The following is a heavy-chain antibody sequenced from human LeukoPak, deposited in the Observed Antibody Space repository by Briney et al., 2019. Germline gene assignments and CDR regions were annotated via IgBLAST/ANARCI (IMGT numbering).Heavy chain of an antibody. CDR3: ARGRYCSTTNCYSYYYYYTMDV. CDR2: ISYDGSNK. D-gene: IGHD2-2*02. V-gene: IGHV3-30-3*01. Sequence: PGGSLRLSCAASGFTVSSNYMSWVRQAPGKGLEWVALISYDGSNKYYADSVKGRFTISRDNSRNTLYLQMNSLRAEDTAVYYCARGRYCSTTNCYSYYYYYTMDVWGQGTTVTVSS. CDR1: GFTVSSNY. J-gene: IGHJ6*02.